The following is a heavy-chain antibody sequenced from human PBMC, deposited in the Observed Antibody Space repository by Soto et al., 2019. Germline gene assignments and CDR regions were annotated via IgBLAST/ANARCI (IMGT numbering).Heavy chain of an antibody. Sequence: SETLSLTCSVSGGSISGDHWSWVRQPPGKGLEWIGYMYNSGSANNNPSLKSRVTISLDTSKNQVSLKLSSVTAADTAVYYCASGKQLDRFDYWGQGTQVTVSS. V-gene: IGHV4-59*01. CDR2: MYNSGSA. CDR3: ASGKQLDRFDY. D-gene: IGHD5-18*01. J-gene: IGHJ4*02. CDR1: GGSISGDH.